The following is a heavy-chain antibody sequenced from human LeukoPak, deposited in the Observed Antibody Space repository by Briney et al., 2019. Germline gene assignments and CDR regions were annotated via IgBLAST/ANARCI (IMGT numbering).Heavy chain of an antibody. V-gene: IGHV3-9*01. CDR3: ARDFFNYYDSSGYFV. CDR2: ISWNSGSI. Sequence: GGSLRLSCAASGFTFDDYAMHWVRQAPGKGLEWVSGISWNSGSIGYADSVKGRFTISRDNAKNSLYLQMNSLRAEDTALYYCARDFFNYYDSSGYFVWGQGTLVTVSS. CDR1: GFTFDDYA. J-gene: IGHJ4*02. D-gene: IGHD3-22*01.